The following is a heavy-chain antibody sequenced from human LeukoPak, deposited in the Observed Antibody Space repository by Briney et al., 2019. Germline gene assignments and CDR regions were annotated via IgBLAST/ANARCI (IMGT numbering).Heavy chain of an antibody. D-gene: IGHD5-18*01. CDR1: GDSVSICA. CDR3: ARDPSYSHGLNWFEP. J-gene: IGHJ5*02. Sequence: SVKVSCKASGDSVSICAISWVRQAPGQGLEWMGGIIPIFGTANYAQKFQGRVTITADESTSTAYMELSSLRSEDTAVYYCARDPSYSHGLNWFEPWGQGTLVTVSS. CDR2: IIPIFGTA. V-gene: IGHV1-69*01.